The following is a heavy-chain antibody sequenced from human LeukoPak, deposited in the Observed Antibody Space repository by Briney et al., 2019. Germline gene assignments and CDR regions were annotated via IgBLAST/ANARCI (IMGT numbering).Heavy chain of an antibody. CDR2: IIPILGIA. J-gene: IGHJ4*02. D-gene: IGHD2-21*02. CDR1: GGTFSSYA. V-gene: IGHV1-69*04. CDR3: ARVGPTYCGGDCYPFDY. Sequence: VASVKVSCKASGGTFSSYAISWVRQAPGQGLEWMGRIIPILGIANYAQKFQGRVTITADKSTSTAYMELSSLRSEDTAVYYCARVGPTYCGGDCYPFDYWGQGTLVTVSS.